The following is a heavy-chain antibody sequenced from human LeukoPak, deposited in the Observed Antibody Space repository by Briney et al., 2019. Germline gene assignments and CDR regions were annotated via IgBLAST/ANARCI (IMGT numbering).Heavy chain of an antibody. V-gene: IGHV4-39*07. CDR2: IYYSGGT. D-gene: IGHD2-2*01. Sequence: SETLSLTCSVSGGSVSGTNYYWAWIRQPPEKGLEWIGTIYYSGGTYYNVSLKSRVTISVDTSKNQFSLSLSSVTAADTAVYYCARIGTAVPAAAIRGFDYWGQGTLVTVSS. CDR3: ARIGTAVPAAAIRGFDY. J-gene: IGHJ4*02. CDR1: GGSVSGTNYY.